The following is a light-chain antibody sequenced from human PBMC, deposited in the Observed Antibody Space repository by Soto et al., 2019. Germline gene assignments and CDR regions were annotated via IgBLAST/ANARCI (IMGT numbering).Light chain of an antibody. CDR3: QQYYSTPWT. V-gene: IGKV4-1*01. J-gene: IGKJ1*01. CDR2: WAS. CDR1: QSVLYSSNNRNY. Sequence: DSVRTQSPASLAVSLGERATINCKSSQSVLYSSNNRNYLAWYQQKPGQPPKLLIYWASTRESGVPDRFSGSGSGTDFTLTISSLQAEDVAVYYCQQYYSTPWTFGQGTKVDIK.